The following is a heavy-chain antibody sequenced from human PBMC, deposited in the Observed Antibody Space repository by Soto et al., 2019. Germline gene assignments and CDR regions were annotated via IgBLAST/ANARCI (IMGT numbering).Heavy chain of an antibody. CDR2: ISYDGSNK. CDR1: GFTFSSYG. D-gene: IGHD5-12*01. CDR3: ANDSEMATIPLFLPDY. Sequence: GGSLRLSCAASGFTFSSYGMHWVRQAPGKGLEWVAVISYDGSNKYYADSVKGRFTISRDNSKNTLYLQMNSLRAEDTAVYYCANDSEMATIPLFLPDYWGQGTLVTVSS. J-gene: IGHJ4*02. V-gene: IGHV3-30*18.